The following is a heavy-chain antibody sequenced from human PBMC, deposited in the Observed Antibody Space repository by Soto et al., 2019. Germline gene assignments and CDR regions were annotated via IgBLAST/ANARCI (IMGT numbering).Heavy chain of an antibody. CDR3: ARARITMIVVVEDYYYGMDV. J-gene: IGHJ6*02. CDR2: INPNSGGT. V-gene: IGHV1-2*04. CDR1: GYTFTGYY. Sequence: QVQLVQSGAEVKKPGASVKVSCKASGYTFTGYYMHWVRQAPGQGLEWMGWINPNSGGTNYAQKFQGWVTMTRDTSISTAYTELSRLRSDDTAVYYCARARITMIVVVEDYYYGMDVWGQGTTVTVSS. D-gene: IGHD3-22*01.